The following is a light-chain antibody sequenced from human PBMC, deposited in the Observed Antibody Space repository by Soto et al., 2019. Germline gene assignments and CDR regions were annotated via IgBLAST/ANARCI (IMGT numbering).Light chain of an antibody. CDR1: QSVSSSY. Sequence: EIVLTQSPGTLSLSPGERATLSCRASQSVSSSYLAWYQQKPGQAPRLLIYGASSRATGIPDRFSGSGSGTHFTLTLSRLEPEDFAVYYFQQYCSSPYTFGQGPKLEIK. V-gene: IGKV3-20*01. J-gene: IGKJ2*01. CDR3: QQYCSSPYT. CDR2: GAS.